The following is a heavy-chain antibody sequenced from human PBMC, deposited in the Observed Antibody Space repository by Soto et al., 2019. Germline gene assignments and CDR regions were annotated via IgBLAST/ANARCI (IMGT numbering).Heavy chain of an antibody. CDR3: ARGGQQLVHSWFAP. CDR1: GGSFSGYY. CDR2: FNHSGSN. Sequence: QVQLQQWGTGLLKPSETLSLTCAVYGGSFSGYYWSWIRQPPGNGRAWIGEFNHSGSNNSNLSLKSRVTISVDTSKTQFSMKLSSVTAADTAVYYCARGGQQLVHSWFAPWGQGTLVNVSS. J-gene: IGHJ5*02. V-gene: IGHV4-34*01. D-gene: IGHD6-13*01.